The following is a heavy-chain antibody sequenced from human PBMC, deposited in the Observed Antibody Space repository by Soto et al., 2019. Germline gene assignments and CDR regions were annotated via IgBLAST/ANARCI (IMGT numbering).Heavy chain of an antibody. Sequence: QVQLQESGPGLVKPSQTLSLTCTVSGGAIRSSNYYWSWIRPHPGRGLAWIGYIHYSGSTYYNPSLKHRVTMSVDTSKNQFSLKLSSVTAADTAVYYRARGGRPDIVVVVAHFDYWGQGTLVTVSS. V-gene: IGHV4-31*03. D-gene: IGHD2-15*01. J-gene: IGHJ4*02. CDR1: GGAIRSSNYY. CDR2: IHYSGST. CDR3: ARGGRPDIVVVVAHFDY.